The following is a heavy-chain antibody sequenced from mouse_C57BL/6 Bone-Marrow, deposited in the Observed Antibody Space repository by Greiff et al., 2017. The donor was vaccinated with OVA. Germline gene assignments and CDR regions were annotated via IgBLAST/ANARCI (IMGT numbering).Heavy chain of an antibody. V-gene: IGHV1-19*01. CDR1: GYTFTDYY. Sequence: VQLKESGPVLVKPGASVKMSCKASGYTFTDYYMNWVKQSHGKSLEWIGVINPYNGGTSYNQKFKGKATLTVDKSSSTAYMELNSLTSEDSAVYYWARGARGGFDYWGQGTTLTVSS. CDR3: ARGARGGFDY. CDR2: INPYNGGT. J-gene: IGHJ2*01.